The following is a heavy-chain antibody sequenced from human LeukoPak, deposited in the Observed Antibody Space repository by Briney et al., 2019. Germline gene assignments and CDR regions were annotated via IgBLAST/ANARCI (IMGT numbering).Heavy chain of an antibody. CDR3: ARSDSYYYYMDV. CDR1: GHTFTGYY. D-gene: IGHD3-16*01. CDR2: INPNSGDT. Sequence: ASVQVSCQASGHTFTGYYMHWVRQAPGQGLEWMGWINPNSGDTNYAQKFQGRVTVTRDTSIRTAYMELSRLRSDDTAVYYCARSDSYYYYMDVWGKGTTVTVSS. V-gene: IGHV1-2*02. J-gene: IGHJ6*03.